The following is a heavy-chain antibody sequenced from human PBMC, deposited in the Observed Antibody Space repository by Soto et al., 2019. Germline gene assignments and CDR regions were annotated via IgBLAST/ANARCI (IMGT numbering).Heavy chain of an antibody. D-gene: IGHD6-19*01. Sequence: GGSLRLSCAASGFTVSSNYMSWVRQAPGKGLEWVSVIYSGGSTYYADPVKGRFTISRDNSKNTLYLQMNSLRAEDTAVYYCARDRPEEGAIAVAGRNYYYYYGMDVWGQGTTVTVSS. J-gene: IGHJ6*02. V-gene: IGHV3-53*01. CDR2: IYSGGST. CDR1: GFTVSSNY. CDR3: ARDRPEEGAIAVAGRNYYYYYGMDV.